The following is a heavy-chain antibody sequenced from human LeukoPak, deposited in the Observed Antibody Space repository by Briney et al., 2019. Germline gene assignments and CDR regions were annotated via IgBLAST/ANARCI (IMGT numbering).Heavy chain of an antibody. V-gene: IGHV3-23*01. J-gene: IGHJ4*02. CDR1: GFTFDNYR. CDR3: TKRVKYGGTWDHFAD. CDR2: VNADGGNT. Sequence: GGSLRLSCAATGFTFDNYRMSWVRQAPGKGLEWVSTVNADGGNTYYADSVKGRFTISRDNSKSTLILQMNSLRVEDTALYYCTKRVKYGGTWDHFADWGQGTLVTVSS. D-gene: IGHD1-26*01.